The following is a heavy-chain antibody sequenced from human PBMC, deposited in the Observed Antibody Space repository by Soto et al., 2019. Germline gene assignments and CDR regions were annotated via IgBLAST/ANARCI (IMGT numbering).Heavy chain of an antibody. CDR1: GFTFSSYG. J-gene: IGHJ4*02. CDR2: IWYDGSNK. Sequence: GGSLRLSCAASGFTFSSYGMHWVRQAPGKGLEWVAVIWYDGSNKYYADSVKGRFTISRDNSKNTLYLQMNSLRAEDTAVYYCARDIGSQLGDYWGQGTLVTVSS. D-gene: IGHD6-6*01. V-gene: IGHV3-33*01. CDR3: ARDIGSQLGDY.